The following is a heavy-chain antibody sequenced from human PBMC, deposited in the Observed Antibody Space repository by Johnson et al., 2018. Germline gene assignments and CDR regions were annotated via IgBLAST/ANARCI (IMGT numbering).Heavy chain of an antibody. CDR2: ISRDGSTR. J-gene: IGHJ6*03. D-gene: IGHD1-7*01. V-gene: IGHV3-74*01. CDR3: AREGGNYEGGYYCYMDV. Sequence: EVQLVESGGGLVQPGGSLRLSCEASGFSFSTYWMHWVRQAPGKGLEWVSRISRDGSTRSYADSVKGRFTISRANAKNTMYLQMNSLRAEDTAVYFCAREGGNYEGGYYCYMDVWGKGTTVTVSS. CDR1: GFSFSTYW.